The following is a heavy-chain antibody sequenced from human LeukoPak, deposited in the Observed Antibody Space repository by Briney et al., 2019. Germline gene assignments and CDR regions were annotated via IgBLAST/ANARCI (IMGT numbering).Heavy chain of an antibody. Sequence: PSETPSLTCTVSGGSVSTIAYYWGWIRQPPGKGLEYLGYIYNGEATYYNPSLKSRVTISVDTSKNQFSLKLSSVTAADTGVYYCARIENYIPEDWFDPWGQGTLVTVSS. J-gene: IGHJ5*02. CDR3: ARIENYIPEDWFDP. CDR1: GGSVSTIAYY. CDR2: IYNGEAT. V-gene: IGHV4-39*01. D-gene: IGHD5-24*01.